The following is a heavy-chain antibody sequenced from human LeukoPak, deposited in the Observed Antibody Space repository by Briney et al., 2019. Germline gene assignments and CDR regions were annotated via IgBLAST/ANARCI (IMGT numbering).Heavy chain of an antibody. D-gene: IGHD3-22*01. V-gene: IGHV3-23*01. J-gene: IGHJ4*02. Sequence: PGGSLRLSCVDSGFTFSSYAMSWVRQAPGKGLEWVSGISVSGGGGSTYYADSVKGRFTISRDNSKNTLYLQMNSLRAEDTALYYCAKCKGDSSGSLGYWGQGTLVTVSS. CDR2: ISVSGGGGST. CDR1: GFTFSSYA. CDR3: AKCKGDSSGSLGY.